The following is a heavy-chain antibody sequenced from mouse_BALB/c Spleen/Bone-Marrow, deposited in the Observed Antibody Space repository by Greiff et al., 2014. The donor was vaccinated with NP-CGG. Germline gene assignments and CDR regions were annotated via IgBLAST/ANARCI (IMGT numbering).Heavy chain of an antibody. D-gene: IGHD1-1*01. Sequence: QVQLQQSGPELVGPGVSVKISCKGSGYKFTDYAMHWVKQSHAKSLEWIGLISTYSGNTHYNQKFKGKATMTVDKSSSTAYMELARLTSEDSAIYYCARSFYGSAYFDFWGQGSTLTVSS. J-gene: IGHJ2*01. CDR3: ARSFYGSAYFDF. CDR1: GYKFTDYA. CDR2: ISTYSGNT. V-gene: IGHV1-67*01.